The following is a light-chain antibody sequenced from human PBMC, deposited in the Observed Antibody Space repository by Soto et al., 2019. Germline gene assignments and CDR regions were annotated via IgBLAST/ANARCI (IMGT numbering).Light chain of an antibody. CDR3: NSYTSSSTYV. CDR1: SSDVGGYNY. V-gene: IGLV2-14*03. Sequence: QSALPQPASVSGSPGQSITISCTGTSSDVGGYNYVSWYQQHPGKAPKLMIYDVSDRPSGVSNRFSGSKSGNTASLTISGLQAEDEADYYCNSYTSSSTYVFGTGTKLTVL. CDR2: DVS. J-gene: IGLJ1*01.